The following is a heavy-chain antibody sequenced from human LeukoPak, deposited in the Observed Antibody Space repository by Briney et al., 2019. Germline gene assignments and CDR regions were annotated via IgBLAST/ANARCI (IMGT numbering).Heavy chain of an antibody. CDR2: IYYSGST. Sequence: SETLSLTCTVSGDSISSYYCSWIRQPPGKGLEWIGYIYYSGSTSYNPSLKSRVTISLDTSNNQFSLKLSSVTAADTAVYYCARGKRGIGYSYGLNYWGQGTLVTVSS. D-gene: IGHD5-18*01. V-gene: IGHV4-59*12. CDR1: GDSISSYY. CDR3: ARGKRGIGYSYGLNY. J-gene: IGHJ4*02.